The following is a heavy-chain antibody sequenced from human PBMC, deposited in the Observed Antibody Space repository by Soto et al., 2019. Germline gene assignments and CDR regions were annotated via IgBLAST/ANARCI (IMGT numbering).Heavy chain of an antibody. J-gene: IGHJ1*01. CDR1: GGTFSSYA. V-gene: IGHV1-69*13. CDR2: IIPIFGTA. Sequence: SVKVSCKASGGTFSSYAISWVRQAPGQGLEWMGGIIPIFGTANYAQKFQGRVTITADESTSTAYMELSSLRSEDTAVYYCARSPDPTYYYDSSGYPHTIRHWGQGTLVTVSS. D-gene: IGHD3-22*01. CDR3: ARSPDPTYYYDSSGYPHTIRH.